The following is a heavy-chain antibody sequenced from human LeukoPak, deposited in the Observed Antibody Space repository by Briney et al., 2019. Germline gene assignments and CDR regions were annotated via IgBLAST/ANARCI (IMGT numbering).Heavy chain of an antibody. CDR3: ARAAYYYDSSGYFDY. D-gene: IGHD3-22*01. Sequence: SETLSLTCTVSGGSISSGGYSWSWIRQPPGKGLEWIGYIYHSGSTYYNPSLKSRVTISVDRSKNQFSLKLSSVTAADTAVYYCARAAYYYDSSGYFDYWGQGTLVTVSS. CDR2: IYHSGST. J-gene: IGHJ4*02. V-gene: IGHV4-30-2*01. CDR1: GGSISSGGYS.